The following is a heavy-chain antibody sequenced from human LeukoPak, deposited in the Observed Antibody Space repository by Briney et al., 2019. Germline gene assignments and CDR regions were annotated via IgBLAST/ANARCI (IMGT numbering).Heavy chain of an antibody. CDR1: GGSISSYY. V-gene: IGHV4-59*08. Sequence: PSETLSLTCTVSGGSISSYYWSWIRQPPGKGLEWIAYIYYSGSTNYNPSLKSRVTISVDTSKNQFSLKLSSVTAADTAVYYCARGSDYGDEPLDYWGQGTLVTVSS. CDR3: ARGSDYGDEPLDY. J-gene: IGHJ4*02. CDR2: IYYSGST. D-gene: IGHD4-17*01.